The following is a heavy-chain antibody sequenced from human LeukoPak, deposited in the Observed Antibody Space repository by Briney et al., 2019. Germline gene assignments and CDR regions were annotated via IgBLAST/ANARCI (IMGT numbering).Heavy chain of an antibody. V-gene: IGHV3-11*01. J-gene: IGHJ4*02. D-gene: IGHD3-10*01. CDR1: GFTFSDYY. Sequence: GGSLRLSCAASGFTFSDYYMTWIRQAPGKGLEWVSHISSSGTIIYYADSVKGRFTISRDNAKNSLYLQMNSLRAEDTAVYYCARVSWYGSGSSINFDYWGQGTLVTVSS. CDR2: ISSSGTII. CDR3: ARVSWYGSGSSINFDY.